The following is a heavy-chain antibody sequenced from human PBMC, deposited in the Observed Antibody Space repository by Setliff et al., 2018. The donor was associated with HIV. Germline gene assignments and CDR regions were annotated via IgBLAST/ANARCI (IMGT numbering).Heavy chain of an antibody. CDR2: INSDGSDI. D-gene: IGHD4-4*01. CDR1: GFTFNHHW. V-gene: IGHV3-74*01. CDR3: ARGDGYSLGGYSYMDV. Sequence: LRLSCAASGFTFNHHWMHWVRQAPGKGLVWVSRINSDGSDITYADSVRGRFTISRDNSKNTLYLQMNSLRAEDTAVYYCARGDGYSLGGYSYMDVWGKGTTVTVSS. J-gene: IGHJ6*03.